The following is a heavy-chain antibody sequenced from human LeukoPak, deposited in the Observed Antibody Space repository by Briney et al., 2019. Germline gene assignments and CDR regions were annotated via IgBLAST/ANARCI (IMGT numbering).Heavy chain of an antibody. V-gene: IGHV4-34*01. J-gene: IGHJ5*02. CDR3: ARGGCSSTSCSSYDWFDP. D-gene: IGHD2-2*01. CDR2: INHSGST. Sequence: SETLSLTCAVYGRSFSGYYWSWIRQPPGKGLEWIGEINHSGSTNYNPSLKSRVTISVDTSKNQFSLKLSSVTAADTAVYYCARGGCSSTSCSSYDWFDPWGQGTLVTVSS. CDR1: GRSFSGYY.